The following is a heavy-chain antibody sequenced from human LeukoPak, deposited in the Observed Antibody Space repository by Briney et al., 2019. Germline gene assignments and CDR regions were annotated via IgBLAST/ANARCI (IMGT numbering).Heavy chain of an antibody. Sequence: SVKVSCMSSGDTFSSYAISWVRPAPGQGLEWMGRIFPIFGTANYAQKFQGRVTITADKSTSTAYMELSSLRSEDTAVYYCASTYYYDSSGYYYPYYFDYWGQGTLVTVSS. D-gene: IGHD3-22*01. CDR1: GDTFSSYA. J-gene: IGHJ4*02. V-gene: IGHV1-69*06. CDR2: IFPIFGTA. CDR3: ASTYYYDSSGYYYPYYFDY.